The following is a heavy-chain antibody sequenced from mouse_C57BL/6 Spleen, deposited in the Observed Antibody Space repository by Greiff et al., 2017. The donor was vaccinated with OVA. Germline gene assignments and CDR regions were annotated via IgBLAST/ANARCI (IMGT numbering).Heavy chain of an antibody. J-gene: IGHJ4*01. CDR1: GFNIKDDY. D-gene: IGHD3-2*02. Sequence: VQLQQSGAELVRPGASVKLSCTASGFNIKDDYMHWVKQRPEQGLEWIGWIDPENGDTEYASKFQGKATITADTSSNTAYLQLSSLTSEDTAVYYCTTGQLRLEAMDYWGQGTSVNVSS. CDR2: IDPENGDT. CDR3: TTGQLRLEAMDY. V-gene: IGHV14-4*01.